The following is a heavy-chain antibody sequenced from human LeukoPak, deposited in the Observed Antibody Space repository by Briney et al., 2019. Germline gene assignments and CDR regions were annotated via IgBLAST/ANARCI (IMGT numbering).Heavy chain of an antibody. J-gene: IGHJ4*02. Sequence: GASVKVSCKASGYTFTGYYMHWVRQAPGQGLEWMGWLDPKSGGTNYARKFQDRVTMTRDTSISTAYMELSSLGSDDTAVYYCARDRGSDILTGLTFPDYWGQGTLVTVSS. CDR2: LDPKSGGT. D-gene: IGHD3-9*01. V-gene: IGHV1-2*02. CDR1: GYTFTGYY. CDR3: ARDRGSDILTGLTFPDY.